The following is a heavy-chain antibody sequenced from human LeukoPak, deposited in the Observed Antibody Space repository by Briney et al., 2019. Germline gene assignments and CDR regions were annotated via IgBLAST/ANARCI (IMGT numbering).Heavy chain of an antibody. CDR2: IYYSGST. Sequence: SETLSLTCTVSGGSISSYYWSWIRQPPGKGLEWIGYIYYSGSTNYNPSLKSRVTISVDTSKNQFSLKLSSVTAADTAVYYCAAAYDSSENDAFDIWGQGTMVTVSS. V-gene: IGHV4-59*12. CDR3: AAAYDSSENDAFDI. D-gene: IGHD3-22*01. CDR1: GGSISSYY. J-gene: IGHJ3*02.